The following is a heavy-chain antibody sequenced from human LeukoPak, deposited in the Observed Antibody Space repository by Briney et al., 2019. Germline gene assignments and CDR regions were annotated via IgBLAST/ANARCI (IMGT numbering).Heavy chain of an antibody. V-gene: IGHV3-30*04. CDR2: ISYDGSNK. CDR3: AKDASWDSSGLYFDY. D-gene: IGHD3-22*01. J-gene: IGHJ4*02. CDR1: GFTFSSYA. Sequence: GGSLRLSCAASGFTFSSYAMHWVRQAPGKGLEWVAVISYDGSNKYYADSVKGRFTISRDNSKNTLYLQMNSLRAEDTAVYYCAKDASWDSSGLYFDYWGQGTLVTVSS.